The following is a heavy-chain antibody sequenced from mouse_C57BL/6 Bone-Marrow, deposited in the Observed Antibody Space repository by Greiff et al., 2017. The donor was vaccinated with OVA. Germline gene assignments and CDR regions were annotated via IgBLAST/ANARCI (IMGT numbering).Heavy chain of an antibody. CDR1: GFSLTSYG. CDR3: DGKTITTVVDWYFDV. CDR2: IWSGGST. Sequence: QVQLQQSGPGLVQPSQSLSITCTVSGFSLTSYGVHWVRQSPGKGLEWLGVIWSGGSTDYNAAFISRLSISKDNSKSQVFFKMNSLQADDTAIYYCDGKTITTVVDWYFDVWGTGTTVTVSS. J-gene: IGHJ1*03. V-gene: IGHV2-2*01. D-gene: IGHD1-1*01.